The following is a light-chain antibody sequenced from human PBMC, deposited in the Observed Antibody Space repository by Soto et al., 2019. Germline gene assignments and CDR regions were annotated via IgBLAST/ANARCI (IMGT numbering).Light chain of an antibody. CDR1: SSDVGGYNY. CDR3: CSYASSSPYV. Sequence: QSALTQPASVSGSPGQSIAISFTGTSSDVGGYNYVSWYQQHPGKAPKLIIYDVTNRPSGVSNRFSGSKSGNTASLTISGLQAEDEADYYCCSYASSSPYVFGTGSKLNVL. CDR2: DVT. J-gene: IGLJ1*01. V-gene: IGLV2-14*01.